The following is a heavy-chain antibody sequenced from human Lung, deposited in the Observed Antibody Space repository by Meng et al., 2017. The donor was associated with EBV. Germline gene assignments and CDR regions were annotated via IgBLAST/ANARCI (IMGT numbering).Heavy chain of an antibody. CDR1: HGPFTGYG. J-gene: IGHJ4*02. V-gene: IGHV1-18*01. D-gene: IGHD3-10*01. Sequence: RPEAAVKVTCTLSHGPFTGYGVSWFRQPPGQGLEWMAWLSDHGGDTNNAPRFQGRATVTADTPTTTAYMEMRNLSSDDTGVYYCAKGTPGRGYVENWGQGTLVTVSS. CDR3: AKGTPGRGYVEN. CDR2: LSDHGGDT.